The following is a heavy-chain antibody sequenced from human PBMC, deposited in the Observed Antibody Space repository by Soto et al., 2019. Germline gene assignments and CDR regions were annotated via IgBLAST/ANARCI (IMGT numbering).Heavy chain of an antibody. J-gene: IGHJ6*02. Sequence: QVQLQESGPGLVKPSQTLSLTCTVSGGSISSGGYYWSWIRQHPGNGLEWIGYIYYSGSTYYNPSLKSRVTISVDTSKNQFSLKLSSVTAADTAVYYCARDVVDHYYGMDVWGQGTTVTVSS. CDR3: ARDVVDHYYGMDV. CDR2: IYYSGST. CDR1: GGSISSGGYY. V-gene: IGHV4-31*03. D-gene: IGHD2-2*01.